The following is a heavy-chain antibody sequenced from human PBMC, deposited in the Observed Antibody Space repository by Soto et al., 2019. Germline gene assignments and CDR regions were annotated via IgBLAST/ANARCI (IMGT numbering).Heavy chain of an antibody. V-gene: IGHV3-33*01. CDR1: GFTFNTYS. CDR3: ARAGGTTVTGLWHFDS. Sequence: PGGSLRLSCEASGFTFNTYSMHWVRHPPGKGLEWLAAILYDGTQKYYADSVKGRFIISRDNSKKTLYLEMNSLRAEDTAVYYCARAGGTTVTGLWHFDSWGQGTLVTVSS. D-gene: IGHD4-17*01. J-gene: IGHJ4*02. CDR2: ILYDGTQK.